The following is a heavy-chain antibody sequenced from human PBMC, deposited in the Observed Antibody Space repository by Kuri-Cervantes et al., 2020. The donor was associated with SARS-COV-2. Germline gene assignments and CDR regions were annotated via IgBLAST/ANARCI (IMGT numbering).Heavy chain of an antibody. CDR1: GGTFSSYA. Sequence: ASVKVSCKASGGTFSSYAISWVRQAPGQGLEWMGWINPNSGGTNYAQKFQGRVTMTRDTSISTAYMELSRLRSDDTAVYYCARSLGWGVVNGVFDPWGQGTLGTVSS. V-gene: IGHV1-2*02. D-gene: IGHD3-3*01. J-gene: IGHJ5*02. CDR3: ARSLGWGVVNGVFDP. CDR2: INPNSGGT.